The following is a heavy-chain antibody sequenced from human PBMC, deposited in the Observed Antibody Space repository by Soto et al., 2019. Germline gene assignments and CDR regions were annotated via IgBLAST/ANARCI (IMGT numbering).Heavy chain of an antibody. CDR2: FDPEDGET. CDR3: ATHLSHGSGLPNWFDP. D-gene: IGHD6-25*01. Sequence: ASVKVSCKVSGYTLTEFSMHWVRQAPGKGLEWMGGFDPEDGETIYAQKFQGRVTMTEDTSTDTAYMELSSLRSEDTAVYYCATHLSHGSGLPNWFDPWGQGTLVTVSS. V-gene: IGHV1-24*01. J-gene: IGHJ5*02. CDR1: GYTLTEFS.